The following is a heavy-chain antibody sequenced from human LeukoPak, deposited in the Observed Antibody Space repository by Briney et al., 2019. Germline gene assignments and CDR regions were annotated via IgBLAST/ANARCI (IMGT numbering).Heavy chain of an antibody. Sequence: PSETLSLTCTVSGGSINSYYWSWIRQPAGRGLEWIGRISASGTTDYNPSLKSRVTISVDKSKTQFSPRLTSVTAADTAVYYCARDRAVTVAIRRLDYWGQGTLVAVPS. CDR1: GGSINSYY. V-gene: IGHV4-4*07. CDR3: ARDRAVTVAIRRLDY. D-gene: IGHD3-22*01. CDR2: ISASGTT. J-gene: IGHJ4*02.